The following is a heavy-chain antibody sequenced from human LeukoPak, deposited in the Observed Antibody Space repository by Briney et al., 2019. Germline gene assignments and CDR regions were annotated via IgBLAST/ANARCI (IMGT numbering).Heavy chain of an antibody. D-gene: IGHD3-9*01. CDR1: GFTFSSYG. V-gene: IGHV3-7*01. CDR3: ARDSPLGWDYDILTGYYIDY. J-gene: IGHJ4*02. Sequence: PWGTLRLSCTASGFTFSSYGMSWVRQAPGKGLEWVANIKQDGSEKYYVDSVKGRFTISRDNAKNSLYLQMNSLRAEDTAVYYCARDSPLGWDYDILTGYYIDYWGQGTLVTVSS. CDR2: IKQDGSEK.